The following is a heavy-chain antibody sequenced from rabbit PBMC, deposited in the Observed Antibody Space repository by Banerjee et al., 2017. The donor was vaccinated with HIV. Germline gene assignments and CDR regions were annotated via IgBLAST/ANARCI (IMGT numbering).Heavy chain of an antibody. CDR2: IYNGDGST. CDR1: GFDFSSNA. Sequence: QSLEESGGDLVKPEGSLTLTCTASGFDFSSNAMCWVRQAPGKGPEWIACIYNGDGSTYYASWAKGRFTISKTSSTTVTLQMTSLTAADTATYFCARGIESYAGYGLGLWGPGTLVTDS. J-gene: IGHJ4*01. V-gene: IGHV1S40*01. D-gene: IGHD7-1*01. CDR3: ARGIESYAGYGLGL.